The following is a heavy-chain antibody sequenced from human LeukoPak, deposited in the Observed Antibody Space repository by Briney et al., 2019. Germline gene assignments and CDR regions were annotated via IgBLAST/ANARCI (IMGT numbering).Heavy chain of an antibody. CDR1: GFPFSDFS. J-gene: IGHJ4*02. CDR3: AKQSYARSLGE. D-gene: IGHD3-10*02. CDR2: TNSVGTAT. Sequence: PGGSLRLSCATTGFPFSDFSMTWVRQAPGKGLESISTTNSVGTATYYAESVKGRSTISRDNYKNALYLQMSSLRVEDTAIYYCAKQSYARSLGEGGPGTLVTVSS. V-gene: IGHV3-23*01.